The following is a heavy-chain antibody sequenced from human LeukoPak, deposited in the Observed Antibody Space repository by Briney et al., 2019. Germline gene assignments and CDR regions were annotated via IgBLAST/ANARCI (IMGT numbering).Heavy chain of an antibody. CDR2: IYYSMST. CDR1: GGSISSSSYY. V-gene: IGHV4-39*01. J-gene: IGHJ4*02. Sequence: SETLSLTCTVSGGSISSSSYYWGWIRQPPGKGLEWIGNIYYSMSTYYNPSLKSRVTISVDTSKNQFSLKLSSVTAADTAVYYCARQAKPYSSSWYYFDYWGQGTLVTVSS. CDR3: ARQAKPYSSSWYYFDY. D-gene: IGHD6-13*01.